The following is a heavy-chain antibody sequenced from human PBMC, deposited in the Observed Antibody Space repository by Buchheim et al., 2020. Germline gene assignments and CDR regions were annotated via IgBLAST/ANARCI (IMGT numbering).Heavy chain of an antibody. J-gene: IGHJ4*02. Sequence: EVQLVESGGGLVKPGGSLRLSCAASGFSFTNAWMTWVRQTPGKGLEWVGRIKNKIYGGTADYGAPVKGRFTISRDDSNNTLYLQMNSLKTEDTAVYYCTTGSNFDISTGSEDYWGQGTL. D-gene: IGHD3-9*01. CDR2: IKNKIYGGTA. CDR1: GFSFTNAW. V-gene: IGHV3-15*01. CDR3: TTGSNFDISTGSEDY.